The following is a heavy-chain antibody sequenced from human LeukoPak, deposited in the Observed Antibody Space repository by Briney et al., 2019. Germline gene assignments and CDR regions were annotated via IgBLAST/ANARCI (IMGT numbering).Heavy chain of an antibody. D-gene: IGHD3-22*01. CDR3: AKDSKYYYDSRAYSYFDY. CDR1: GFTFSSYG. V-gene: IGHV3-30*18. J-gene: IGHJ4*02. CDR2: ISYDGRNK. Sequence: PGRSLRLSCAASGFTFSSYGMHWVRQAPGKGLEWVAVISYDGRNKYYADSVKGRFTISRDDSKNTLYLQMNSLRAEDTAVYYCAKDSKYYYDSRAYSYFDYWGQGTLVTVSS.